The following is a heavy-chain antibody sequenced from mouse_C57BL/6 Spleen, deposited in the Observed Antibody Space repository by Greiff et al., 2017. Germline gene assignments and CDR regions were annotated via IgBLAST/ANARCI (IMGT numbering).Heavy chain of an antibody. CDR2: ISGGGGNT. J-gene: IGHJ4*01. CDR1: GFTFSSYT. CDR3: ARQNYYGSSYAMDY. Sequence: EVKLVESGGGLVKPGGSLKLSCAASGFTFSSYTMSWVRQTPEKRLEWVATISGGGGNTYYPDSVKGRFTISRDNAKNTLYLQMSSLRSEDTALYYWARQNYYGSSYAMDYWGQGTSVTVSS. V-gene: IGHV5-9*01. D-gene: IGHD1-1*01.